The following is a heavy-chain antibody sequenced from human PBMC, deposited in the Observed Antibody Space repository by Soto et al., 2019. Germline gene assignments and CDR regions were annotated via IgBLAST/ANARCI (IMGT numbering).Heavy chain of an antibody. V-gene: IGHV4-59*11. CDR3: ARVGSSGWSPDY. D-gene: IGHD6-19*01. J-gene: IGHJ4*02. Sequence: PSETLSLTCTVSGGSISGHYWSWIRQPPGKGLEWIGYIFYSGDTNYNPSLRSRVTISVDTSKNQFSLKLSSVTTADTAMYYCARVGSSGWSPDYCGQGTLVTVSS. CDR2: IFYSGDT. CDR1: GGSISGHY.